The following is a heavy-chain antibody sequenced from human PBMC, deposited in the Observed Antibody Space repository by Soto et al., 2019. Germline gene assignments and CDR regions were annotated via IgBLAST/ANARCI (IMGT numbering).Heavy chain of an antibody. V-gene: IGHV3-30*03. J-gene: IGHJ4*02. CDR1: GLTFRNYG. Sequence: QVQLVESGGGVVQPGRSLRLSCAASGLTFRNYGMHWVRQAPGKGLEWVAVISYDGSNKYYADSVKGRFTISRDNSKNTRYLQMNSLRVEDTAVYYCVSLRQGSSGWYYFDYWGQGTLVTVSS. CDR2: ISYDGSNK. D-gene: IGHD6-19*01. CDR3: VSLRQGSSGWYYFDY.